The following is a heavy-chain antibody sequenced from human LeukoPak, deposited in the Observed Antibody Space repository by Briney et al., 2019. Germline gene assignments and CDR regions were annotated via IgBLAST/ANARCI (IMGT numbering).Heavy chain of an antibody. CDR1: GYTFTSYY. D-gene: IGHD4-17*01. Sequence: ASVKVSCKASGYTFTSYYMHWVRQAPGQGLEWMGIINPSGGSTSYAQKFQGRVTMTRDMSTSTVYMELSSLRSEDTAVYYCARDPTTVATHRGWFGVADIYYYMDVWGKGTTVTVSS. J-gene: IGHJ6*03. V-gene: IGHV1-46*01. CDR2: INPSGGST. CDR3: ARDPTTVATHRGWFGVADIYYYMDV.